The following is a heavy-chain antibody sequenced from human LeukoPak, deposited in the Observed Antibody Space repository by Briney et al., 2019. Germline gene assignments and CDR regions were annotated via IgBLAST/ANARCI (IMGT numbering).Heavy chain of an antibody. CDR2: IKEDGSEK. D-gene: IGHD3-3*01. CDR1: GFTFSSYG. Sequence: PGRSLRLSCAASGFTFSSYGMHWVRQAPGKGLEWVANIKEDGSEKNYVDSVKGRFTLSRDNAKNSLYLQMNSLRAEDTAVYYCARSGSDFDYWGQGTLVTVSS. J-gene: IGHJ4*02. CDR3: ARSGSDFDY. V-gene: IGHV3-7*01.